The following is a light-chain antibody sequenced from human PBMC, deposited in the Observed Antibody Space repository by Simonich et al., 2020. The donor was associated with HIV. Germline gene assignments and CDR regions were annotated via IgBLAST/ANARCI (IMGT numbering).Light chain of an antibody. CDR1: KDISNY. V-gene: IGKV1-5*03. CDR3: QHYNSYSRT. CDR2: KAS. Sequence: DIKMTQSPSSLSASVGDRVTITCQASKDISNYLNWSQKKPGKAPKLLIYKASSLQSEVPSRFSGNGSGTEFTLTISSLQPDDFATYYCQHYNSYSRTFGQGTTVEIK. J-gene: IGKJ1*01.